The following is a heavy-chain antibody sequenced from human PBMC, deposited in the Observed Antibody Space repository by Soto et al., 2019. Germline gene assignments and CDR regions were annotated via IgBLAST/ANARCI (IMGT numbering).Heavy chain of an antibody. J-gene: IGHJ6*02. CDR2: IYHSGST. CDR3: ARPTRQWLGLRYYYGMDV. CDR1: GGSISNNNW. Sequence: SETLSLTCAVSGGSISNNNWWSWVRQPPGKGMEWIGEIYHSGSTNYNPYLKSRVTISVDKSKNQFSLKLSSVTAADTAVYYCARPTRQWLGLRYYYGMDVWGQGTTVTVSS. V-gene: IGHV4-4*02. D-gene: IGHD6-19*01.